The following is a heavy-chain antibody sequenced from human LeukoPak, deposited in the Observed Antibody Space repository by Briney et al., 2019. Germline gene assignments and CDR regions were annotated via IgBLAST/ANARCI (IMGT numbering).Heavy chain of an antibody. J-gene: IGHJ1*01. D-gene: IGHD4-11*01. CDR3: ARGSTVTSTDPGDFQH. CDR1: GGSISTYY. CDR2: IYYTGST. V-gene: IGHV4-59*01. Sequence: SETLSLTCTVSGGSISTYYWSWIRQPPGKGLEWIGYIYYTGSTSYNPSLKSRVTMSLDASKNQFSLELNSVTPADTAVYYCARGSTVTSTDPGDFQHWGQGTLVTVSS.